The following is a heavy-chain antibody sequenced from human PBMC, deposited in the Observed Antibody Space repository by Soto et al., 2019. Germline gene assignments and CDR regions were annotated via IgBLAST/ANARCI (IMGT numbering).Heavy chain of an antibody. CDR2: ISYDGSNK. J-gene: IGHJ4*02. Sequence: GGSLRLSCAASGFTFSSYAMHWVRQAPGKGLEWVAVISYDGSNKYYTDSVKGRFTISRDNSKNTLYLQMNSLRAEDTAVYYCARDSIVGATSSVDYWGQGTLVTVSS. CDR1: GFTFSSYA. CDR3: ARDSIVGATSSVDY. V-gene: IGHV3-30-3*01. D-gene: IGHD1-26*01.